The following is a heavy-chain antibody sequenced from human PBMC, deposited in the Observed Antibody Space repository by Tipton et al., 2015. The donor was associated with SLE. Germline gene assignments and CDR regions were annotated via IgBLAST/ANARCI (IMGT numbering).Heavy chain of an antibody. CDR3: AGGELRYGDYDFYY. CDR1: GASISDYY. D-gene: IGHD4-17*01. CDR2: IFYSGGT. V-gene: IGHV4-59*01. Sequence: TLSLTCTVSGASISDYYWTWIRQPPGKGLEWIGYIFYSGGTNYNPSLKSRVTISGDTSKNQFSLRLSSVTAADTAVYYCAGGELRYGDYDFYYWGQGSLVTVSS. J-gene: IGHJ4*02.